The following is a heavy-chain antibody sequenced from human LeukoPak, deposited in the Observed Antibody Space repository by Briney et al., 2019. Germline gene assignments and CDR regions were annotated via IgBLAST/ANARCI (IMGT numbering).Heavy chain of an antibody. CDR2: IYHGGNT. J-gene: IGHJ4*02. Sequence: SGTLSLTCAVSGGSISSSNWWSWVRQPPGKGLEWIGEIYHGGNTNYNPSLKSRVTISVDKSKNQFSLKLSSVTAADTAVYYCAISTAWRHYFDYWGQGTLVTVSS. CDR1: GGSISSSNW. D-gene: IGHD5-18*01. V-gene: IGHV4-4*02. CDR3: AISTAWRHYFDY.